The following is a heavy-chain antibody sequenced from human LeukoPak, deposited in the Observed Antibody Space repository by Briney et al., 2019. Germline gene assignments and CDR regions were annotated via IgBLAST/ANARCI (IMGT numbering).Heavy chain of an antibody. CDR1: GFTFSSYA. Sequence: GGSLRLSCAASGFTFSSYAMSWVRQAPGKGLVWVSAISGSGGSTYYADSVKGRFTISRDNSKNTLYLQMNSLRAENTAVYYCAKLDYDYVWGSYRYTDKNWFDPWGQGTLVTVSS. V-gene: IGHV3-23*01. CDR2: ISGSGGST. D-gene: IGHD3-16*02. CDR3: AKLDYDYVWGSYRYTDKNWFDP. J-gene: IGHJ5*02.